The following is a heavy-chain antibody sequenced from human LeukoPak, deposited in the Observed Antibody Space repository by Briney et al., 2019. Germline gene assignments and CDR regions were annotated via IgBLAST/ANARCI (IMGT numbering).Heavy chain of an antibody. Sequence: ASVKVSCKASGYTFTSYGISWVRRAPGQGLEWMGWISAYSGNTNYAQNLQGRVTMTTDTSTSTAYMELRSLRSDDTAVYYCARAPDDYDFWSGPFDYWGRGTLVTVSS. CDR1: GYTFTSYG. CDR2: ISAYSGNT. J-gene: IGHJ4*02. CDR3: ARAPDDYDFWSGPFDY. D-gene: IGHD3-3*01. V-gene: IGHV1-18*01.